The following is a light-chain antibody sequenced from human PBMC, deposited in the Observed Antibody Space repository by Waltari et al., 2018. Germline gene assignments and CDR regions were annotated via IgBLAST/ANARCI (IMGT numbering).Light chain of an antibody. CDR2: EFH. J-gene: IGLJ2*01. CDR1: SSDVGGYNY. CDR3: SSYTGSTALV. V-gene: IGLV2-14*01. Sequence: QSALTQPASVSGSPGQSITISCTGTSSDVGGYNYVPWYQQHPGKAPKLMIYEFHNRPSGVSNRFSGAKSGNTASLTISGLQAEDEAYYYCSSYTGSTALVFGGGTKLTVL.